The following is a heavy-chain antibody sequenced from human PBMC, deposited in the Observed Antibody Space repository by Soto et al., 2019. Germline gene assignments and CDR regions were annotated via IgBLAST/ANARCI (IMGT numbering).Heavy chain of an antibody. J-gene: IGHJ4*02. CDR2: ISGSDGKT. V-gene: IGHV3-23*01. D-gene: IGHD2-15*01. CDR1: GFIFISYA. CDR3: ARWSYLDY. Sequence: GPLRLSCAASGFIFISYAMSCFRQAPGKGLEWVSTISGSDGKTFYADSVKGRFSISRDTSDNMLYLQMNSLRDDDTAVYYCARWSYLDYWGQGARVTVSS.